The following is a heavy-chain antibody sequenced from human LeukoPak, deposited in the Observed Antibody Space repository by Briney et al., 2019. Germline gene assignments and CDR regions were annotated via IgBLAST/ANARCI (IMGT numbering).Heavy chain of an antibody. V-gene: IGHV3-23*01. CDR3: AKRGSSWYMSGFDY. Sequence: GGSLRLSCAASGFTFSSYAMSWVRQAPGKGLEWVSAISGSGGSTYYADSVKGRFTISGDNSKNTLYLQMNSLRAEDTAVYYCAKRGSSWYMSGFDYWGQGTLVTVSS. CDR2: ISGSGGST. CDR1: GFTFSSYA. J-gene: IGHJ4*02. D-gene: IGHD6-13*01.